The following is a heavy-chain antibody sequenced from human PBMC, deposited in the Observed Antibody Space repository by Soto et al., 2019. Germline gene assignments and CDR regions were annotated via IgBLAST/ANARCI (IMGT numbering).Heavy chain of an antibody. Sequence: GESLKISCKGSGYDFTSYWIGWVRQMPGKGLDRMGMIYPDDSDTRYSPSFQGQITISADKSISTAYLQWSSLKASDTATYYCARLFNPGSAAGLDYWGQGALVTVSS. CDR3: ARLFNPGSAAGLDY. CDR1: GYDFTSYW. CDR2: IYPDDSDT. V-gene: IGHV5-51*01. J-gene: IGHJ4*02. D-gene: IGHD6-13*01.